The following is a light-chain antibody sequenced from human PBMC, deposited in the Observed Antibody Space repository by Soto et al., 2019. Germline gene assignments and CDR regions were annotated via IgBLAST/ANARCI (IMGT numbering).Light chain of an antibody. J-gene: IGLJ2*01. V-gene: IGLV2-8*01. Sequence: QSALTQPPSASGSPGQSVTISCTGTSSDVGGYNYVSWYQQHPGKAPKLMIYEVSKRPSGVPDRFSGSKSGNTASLTVSGLQAEDEADYYCSSFAGSRVLVLGGGTQLTVL. CDR3: SSFAGSRVLV. CDR1: SSDVGGYNY. CDR2: EVS.